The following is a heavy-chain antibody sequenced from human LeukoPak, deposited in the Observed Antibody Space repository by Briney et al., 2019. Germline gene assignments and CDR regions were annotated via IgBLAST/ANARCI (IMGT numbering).Heavy chain of an antibody. Sequence: GCLRLAFAAPRLTFISSAIGSVRQATGNGLEWDSAIRGSDGSTTYADSVKSRFTISRENSETPLYLLMNILRAEDTAVYFCAKGAAFRALVHLDYWGQGTLVTVSS. CDR3: AKGAAFRALVHLDY. J-gene: IGHJ4*02. D-gene: IGHD6-13*01. V-gene: IGHV3-23*01. CDR2: IRGSDGST. CDR1: RLTFISSA.